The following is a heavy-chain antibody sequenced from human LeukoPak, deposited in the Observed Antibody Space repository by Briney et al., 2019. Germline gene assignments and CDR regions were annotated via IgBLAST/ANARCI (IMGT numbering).Heavy chain of an antibody. CDR1: GFAFSNYW. Sequence: GGSLRLSCAASGFAFSNYWMSWVRQAPGKGLEWVANIKQDGSEKYYVDSVKGRFTISRDNTKNSLYLQMNSLRAEDTAVYYCARILIRIGVAGLGAAGLDYWGQGTLVTVSS. J-gene: IGHJ4*02. V-gene: IGHV3-7*03. CDR2: IKQDGSEK. CDR3: ARILIRIGVAGLGAAGLDY. D-gene: IGHD6-13*01.